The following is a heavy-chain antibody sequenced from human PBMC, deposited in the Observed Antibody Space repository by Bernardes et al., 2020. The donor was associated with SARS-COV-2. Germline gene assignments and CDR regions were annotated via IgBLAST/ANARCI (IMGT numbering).Heavy chain of an antibody. CDR2: MNPNSGNT. J-gene: IGHJ4*02. V-gene: IGHV1-8*01. CDR1: GYTFTSYD. Sequence: ASMKVSCKASGYTFTSYDINWVRQATGQGLEWMGWMNPNSGNTGYAQKFQGRVTMTRNTSISTAYMELSSLRSEDTAVYYCARGGAGWGATTDDYWGQGTLGTVSS. CDR3: ARGGAGWGATTDDY. D-gene: IGHD1-26*01.